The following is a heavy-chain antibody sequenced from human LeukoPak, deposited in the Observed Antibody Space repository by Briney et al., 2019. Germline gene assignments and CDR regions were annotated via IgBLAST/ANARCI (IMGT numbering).Heavy chain of an antibody. CDR2: INPNSGGT. D-gene: IGHD3-9*01. Sequence: ASVKVSCKACGYTFTGYYMHWVRRAPGQGLEWMGWINPNSGGTNYAQKFQDRVTMTRDTSISTVYMELSRLRSDDTAVYYCARSPDILTGEKFDYWGQGTLVTVSS. V-gene: IGHV1-2*02. CDR3: ARSPDILTGEKFDY. CDR1: GYTFTGYY. J-gene: IGHJ4*02.